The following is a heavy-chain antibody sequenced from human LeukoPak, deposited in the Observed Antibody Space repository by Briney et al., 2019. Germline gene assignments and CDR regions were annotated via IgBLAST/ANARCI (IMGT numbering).Heavy chain of an antibody. J-gene: IGHJ5*02. CDR2: INHSGST. V-gene: IGHV4-34*01. CDR1: GGSFSGYY. D-gene: IGHD3-10*01. CDR3: ARPMVRGVIFKGHNWFDP. Sequence: SETLSLTCAVYGGSFSGYYWSWIRQPPGKGLEWIGEINHSGSTNYNPSLKSRVTISVDTSKNQFSLKLSSVTAADTAVYYCARPMVRGVIFKGHNWFDPWGQGTLVTVSS.